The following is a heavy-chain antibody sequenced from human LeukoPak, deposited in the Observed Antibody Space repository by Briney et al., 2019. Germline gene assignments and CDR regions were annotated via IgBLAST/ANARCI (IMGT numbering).Heavy chain of an antibody. D-gene: IGHD6-13*01. CDR2: ISGSGGST. J-gene: IGHJ4*02. V-gene: IGHV3-23*01. Sequence: GGSLRLSCAASGFTFSNAWMSWVRQAPGKGLEWVSGISGSGGSTYYADSVKGRFSISRDNSKNTLYLQMSSLRAEDTAVYYCAKVTIAAARAYYWGQGTLVTVSS. CDR3: AKVTIAAARAYY. CDR1: GFTFSNAW.